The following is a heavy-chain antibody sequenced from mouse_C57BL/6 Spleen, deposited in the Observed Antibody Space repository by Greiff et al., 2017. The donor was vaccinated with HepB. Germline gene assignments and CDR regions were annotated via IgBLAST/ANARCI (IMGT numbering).Heavy chain of an antibody. D-gene: IGHD2-4*01. CDR3: ARYDYDENYAMDY. J-gene: IGHJ4*01. CDR2: ISYDGSN. Sequence: EVKLMESGPGLVKPSQSLSLTCSVTGYSITSGYYWNWIRQFPGNKLEWMGYISYDGSNNYNPSLKNRISITRDTSKNQFFLKLNSVTTEDTATYYCARYDYDENYAMDYWGQGTSVTVSS. CDR1: GYSITSGYY. V-gene: IGHV3-6*01.